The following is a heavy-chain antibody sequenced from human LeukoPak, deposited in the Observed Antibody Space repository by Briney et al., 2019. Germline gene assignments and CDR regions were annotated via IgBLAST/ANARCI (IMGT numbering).Heavy chain of an antibody. Sequence: PSETLSLTCTVSGGSVSSGSYYWSWVRQPPGKGLEWIGYIYYSGSTNYNPSLKSRVTISVDTSKNQFSLKLSSVTAADTAVYYCASGGRLTVEMATIDWFDPWGQGTLVTVSS. CDR2: IYYSGST. V-gene: IGHV4-61*01. D-gene: IGHD5-24*01. J-gene: IGHJ5*02. CDR3: ASGGRLTVEMATIDWFDP. CDR1: GGSVSSGSYY.